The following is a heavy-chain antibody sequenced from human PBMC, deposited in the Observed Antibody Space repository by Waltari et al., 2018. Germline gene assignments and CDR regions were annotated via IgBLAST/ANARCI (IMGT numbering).Heavy chain of an antibody. V-gene: IGHV4-61*02. CDR1: GGSISSGSYY. D-gene: IGHD1-26*01. J-gene: IGHJ3*02. CDR2: IYTSGST. CDR3: ARARVGVRAFDI. Sequence: QVQLQESGPGLVKPSQTLSLTCTVSGGSISSGSYYWSWIRQPAGKGLEWIGRIYTSGSTNYNPSLKSRVTRSVDTSKNQFSLKLSSVTAADTAVYYCARARVGVRAFDIWGQGTMVTVSS.